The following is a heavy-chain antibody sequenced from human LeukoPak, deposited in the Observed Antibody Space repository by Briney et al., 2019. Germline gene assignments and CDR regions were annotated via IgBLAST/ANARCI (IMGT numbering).Heavy chain of an antibody. CDR1: GYTFTTYG. CDR3: AIVDTTVGFDY. J-gene: IGHJ4*02. CDR2: ISAYNGNT. D-gene: IGHD5-18*01. Sequence: ASVKVSCKTSGYTFTTYGITWVRQAPGQGRDWKGWISAYNGNTAYAQKFQGRVTVTTDSSTRTASMDLRSLRSDDTAVYYCAIVDTTVGFDYWGQGTLVTVSS. V-gene: IGHV1-18*04.